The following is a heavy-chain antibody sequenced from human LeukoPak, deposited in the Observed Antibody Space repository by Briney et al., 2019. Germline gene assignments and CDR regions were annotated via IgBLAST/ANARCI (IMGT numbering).Heavy chain of an antibody. D-gene: IGHD2-2*01. CDR1: EFSFSNYW. Sequence: PGGSLRLSCVASEFSFSNYWMSWVRQAPGKGLEWVANIKQDGSEKYYVDSVKGRFTISRDNSKNTLYLQMNSLRAEDTAVYYCAKDGLIAVVAAAIGYFDLWGRGTLVTVSS. CDR2: IKQDGSEK. CDR3: AKDGLIAVVAAAIGYFDL. J-gene: IGHJ2*01. V-gene: IGHV3-7*01.